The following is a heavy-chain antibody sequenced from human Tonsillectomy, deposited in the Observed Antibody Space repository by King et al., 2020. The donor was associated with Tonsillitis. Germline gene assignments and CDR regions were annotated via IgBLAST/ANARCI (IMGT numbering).Heavy chain of an antibody. V-gene: IGHV4-30-2*01. CDR3: ARGSGRDSHDYMDV. J-gene: IGHJ6*03. Sequence: VQLQEAGSRLLKPPQTLSLTCAVSDDSISSDDYSWSWIRQPPGGGLGWIGNIFHSGRTRYNPSLKSRVIISVDRSKNHFSLKLTSVTAAATAVYFCARGSGRDSHDYMDVWGKGTTVTVSS. D-gene: IGHD3-3*01. CDR2: IFHSGRT. CDR1: DDSISSDDYS.